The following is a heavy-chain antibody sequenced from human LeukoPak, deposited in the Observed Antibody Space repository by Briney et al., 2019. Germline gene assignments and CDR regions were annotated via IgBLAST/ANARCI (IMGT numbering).Heavy chain of an antibody. V-gene: IGHV4-39*02. CDR1: GGSISSSSYY. D-gene: IGHD6-13*01. Sequence: SETLSLTCTVSGGSISSSSYYWGWIRQPPGKGLEWIGSIYYSGSTYYNPSLKSRVTISVDTSKNQFSLKLSSVTAADTAVYYCARDLNRNIAAVWGQGTLVTVSS. J-gene: IGHJ4*02. CDR2: IYYSGST. CDR3: ARDLNRNIAAV.